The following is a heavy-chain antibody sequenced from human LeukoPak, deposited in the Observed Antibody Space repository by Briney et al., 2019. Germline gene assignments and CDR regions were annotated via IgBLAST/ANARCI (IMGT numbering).Heavy chain of an antibody. CDR2: IYYSGST. D-gene: IGHD6-6*01. J-gene: IGHJ4*02. V-gene: IGHV4-59*12. CDR1: GGSISSYY. CDR3: ARFTARAREIDY. Sequence: SETLSLTCTVSGGSISSYYGSWLRQPPGKGLGWMGYIYYSGSTSYNPSLKSRVTISVDTSKTQFSLKLSCVTAADTAVYYCARFTARAREIDYWGQGILVTVSS.